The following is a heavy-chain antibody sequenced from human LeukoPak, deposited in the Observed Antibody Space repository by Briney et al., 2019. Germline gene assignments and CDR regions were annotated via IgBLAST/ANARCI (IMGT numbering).Heavy chain of an antibody. D-gene: IGHD4-17*01. CDR3: AKERDYAEDMDV. V-gene: IGHV3-33*06. CDR1: GFTFSSYG. CDR2: IWFDGTYE. J-gene: IGHJ6*03. Sequence: GGSLRLSCAASGFTFSSYGMHWVRQAPGRGLEWVALIWFDGTYEYYADSVKGRSTISRDNSNKTLYLQMNSLRAEDTAVNYCAKERDYAEDMDVWGKGTTVTVSS.